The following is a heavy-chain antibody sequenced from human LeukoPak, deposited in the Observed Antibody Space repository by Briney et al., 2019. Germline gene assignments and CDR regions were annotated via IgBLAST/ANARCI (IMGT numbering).Heavy chain of an antibody. D-gene: IGHD1-26*01. V-gene: IGHV3-7*01. CDR2: MNIDGSEK. Sequence: GGSLRLSCAASGFTFISYWMGWVRQAPGKRPEWVANMNIDGSEKYYADSVKGRSTISRDNARNSVYLQMNGLRVEDTAVYYCARDPAEWELLLDYWGQGTLVTVSS. CDR3: ARDPAEWELLLDY. J-gene: IGHJ4*02. CDR1: GFTFISYW.